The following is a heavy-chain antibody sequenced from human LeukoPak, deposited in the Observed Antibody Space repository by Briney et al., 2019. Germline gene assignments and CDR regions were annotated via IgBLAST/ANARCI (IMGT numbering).Heavy chain of an antibody. CDR3: AKGALYGSGSYYSAFDI. CDR2: IRSTGAST. D-gene: IGHD3-10*01. CDR1: GFTFSAFA. V-gene: IGHV3-23*01. Sequence: PGGSLRLSCAASGFTFSAFAMTWVRQAPGKGLERVSTIRSTGASTYYADSVKGRFTISRDNSKNTLYLQMNILTAKDTAVYYCAKGALYGSGSYYSAFDIWGQGTMVTVSS. J-gene: IGHJ3*02.